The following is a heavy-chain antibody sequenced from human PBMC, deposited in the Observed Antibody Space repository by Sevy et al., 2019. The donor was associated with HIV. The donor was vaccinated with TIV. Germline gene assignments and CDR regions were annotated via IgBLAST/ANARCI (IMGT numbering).Heavy chain of an antibody. Sequence: GGSLRLSCAASGFTFSDHYMEWVRQAPGKGLEWVGRIRNKADSYTTEYAASVEGRFTISRDDSKNSLYLLMNSLKTEDTAVYYCATNAGIAAAGRVFDYWGQGTLVTVSS. CDR3: ATNAGIAAAGRVFDY. V-gene: IGHV3-72*01. J-gene: IGHJ4*02. D-gene: IGHD6-13*01. CDR1: GFTFSDHY. CDR2: IRNKADSYTT.